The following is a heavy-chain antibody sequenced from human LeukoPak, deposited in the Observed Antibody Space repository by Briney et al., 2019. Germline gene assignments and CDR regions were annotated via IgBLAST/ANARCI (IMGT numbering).Heavy chain of an antibody. D-gene: IGHD5-12*01. CDR1: GYTFTGYY. CDR3: ARGFPYSGYDSKIDFDY. J-gene: IGHJ4*02. CDR2: INPNSGGT. V-gene: IGHV1-2*04. Sequence: GASVKVSCKASGYTFTGYYMHWVRQAPGQGLEWMGWINPNSGGTNYAQKFQGWVTMTRDTSISTAYMELSRLRSDDTAVYYCARGFPYSGYDSKIDFDYWGQGTLVTVSS.